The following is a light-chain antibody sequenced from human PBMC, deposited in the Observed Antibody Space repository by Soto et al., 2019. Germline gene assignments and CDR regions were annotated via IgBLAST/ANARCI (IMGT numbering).Light chain of an antibody. J-gene: IGKJ1*01. Sequence: DLQMTQSPSTLSASVGDSATITCRASQSVAASLAWYQHKPGEAPKLLIYDVSNLETGVPSRCSGSGSGTEFSPTSSSLHPEYFASYYCQQYNSYSTFGQGTKVDIK. V-gene: IGKV1-5*01. CDR3: QQYNSYST. CDR2: DVS. CDR1: QSVAAS.